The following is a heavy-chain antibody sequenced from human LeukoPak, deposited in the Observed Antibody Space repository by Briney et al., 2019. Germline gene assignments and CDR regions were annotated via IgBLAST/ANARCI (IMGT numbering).Heavy chain of an antibody. CDR3: ARGLYSATYNIGDYFDY. J-gene: IGHJ4*02. D-gene: IGHD1-26*01. Sequence: GGSLRLSCAASGFTSGFTFSDYYVSWIRQAPGKGLEWVSYITSGSTYTNYADSVKGRFTISRGNAKNSLYLQMNSLRAEDTAVYYCARGLYSATYNIGDYFDYWGQGTLVTVSS. CDR2: ITSGSTYT. CDR1: GFTFSDYY. V-gene: IGHV3-11*05.